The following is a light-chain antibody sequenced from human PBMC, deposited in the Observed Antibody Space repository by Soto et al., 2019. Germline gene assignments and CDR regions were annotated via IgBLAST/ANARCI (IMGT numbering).Light chain of an antibody. V-gene: IGKV2-24*01. CDR2: RVS. CDR3: MQGTLWWT. J-gene: IGKJ1*01. Sequence: DIVMTQTPLSLSVTLGQPASISCRSSQSLVYSNGNTYLSWYHQRPGQPPRLLIHRVSNRFSGVPERFSCSVAGTDFKLKSSRVEAEDVGIYYCMQGTLWWTFGQGTKVEI. CDR1: QSLVYSNGNTY.